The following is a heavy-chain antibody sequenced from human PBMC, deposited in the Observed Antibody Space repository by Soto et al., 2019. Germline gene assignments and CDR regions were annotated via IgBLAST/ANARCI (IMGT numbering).Heavy chain of an antibody. Sequence: GVSLRLSCAASGFTFNNYALNWVRQAPGKGLEWVPSISGTGGSTFYAGSAKGRFTISRDNSKNTLFLQMTSLRAEDTAVYYCGKGNSKWGTGDAFDIWGQGTMVTVSS. CDR1: GFTFNNYA. CDR3: GKGNSKWGTGDAFDI. J-gene: IGHJ3*02. D-gene: IGHD7-27*01. CDR2: ISGTGGST. V-gene: IGHV3-23*01.